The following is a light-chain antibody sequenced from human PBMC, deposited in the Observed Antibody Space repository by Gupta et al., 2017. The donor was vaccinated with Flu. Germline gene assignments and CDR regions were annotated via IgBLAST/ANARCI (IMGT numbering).Light chain of an antibody. CDR3: MQSVQLPLT. CDR1: QSLVHSGGRTH. CDR2: EVS. J-gene: IGKJ4*01. V-gene: IGKV2D-29*02. Sequence: IVMTQIPLSLSVTPGQPASMSCESSQSLVHSGGRTHLHWYLQRPGQSPELLIYEVSNRFSGVPQRFSGSGSGTNFTLKIIRLEAEDVGIYYCMQSVQLPLTFGGGTRVDIK.